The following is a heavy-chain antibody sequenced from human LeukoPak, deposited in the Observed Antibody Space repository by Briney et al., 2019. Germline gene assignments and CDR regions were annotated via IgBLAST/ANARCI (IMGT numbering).Heavy chain of an antibody. CDR3: ARGVGGDRDY. V-gene: IGHV3-74*01. Sequence: GGSLRLSCAASGFTFSSSWMHWVRQTPGKGLVWVSRINPDGSTTSHADSVKGRFTLSRDNTKNTVYLQMNSLRAEDTAVYYCARGVGGDRDYWGQGTLVTVSS. CDR1: GFTFSSSW. J-gene: IGHJ4*02. CDR2: INPDGSTT. D-gene: IGHD2-21*02.